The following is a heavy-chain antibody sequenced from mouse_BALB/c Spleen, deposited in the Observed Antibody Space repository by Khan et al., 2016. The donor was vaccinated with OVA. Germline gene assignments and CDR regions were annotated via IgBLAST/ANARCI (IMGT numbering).Heavy chain of an antibody. Sequence: VQLQESGPGLVAPSQSLSITCTVSGFSLTGYGVNWVRQPPGKGLEWLGMIWGDGSTDYNSALKSRLSISKDNSKNQVFLKMNSLQTDETARYYCARAYYGNYREAMDYWGQGTSVTVSS. J-gene: IGHJ4*01. CDR2: IWGDGST. D-gene: IGHD2-10*01. CDR3: ARAYYGNYREAMDY. V-gene: IGHV2-6-7*01. CDR1: GFSLTGYG.